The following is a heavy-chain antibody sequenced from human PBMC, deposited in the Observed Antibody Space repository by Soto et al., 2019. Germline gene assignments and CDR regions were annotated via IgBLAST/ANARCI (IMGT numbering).Heavy chain of an antibody. V-gene: IGHV1-69*13. CDR1: GGTFSSYA. J-gene: IGHJ4*02. CDR3: ARDFYPLAYYFDY. CDR2: IIPIFGTA. Sequence: SVKVSCKASGGTFSSYAISWVRQAPGQGLEWMGGIIPIFGTANYAQKFQGRVTITADESTSTAYMELSSLRSEDTAVYYCARDFYPLAYYFDYWGQGTLVTVSS.